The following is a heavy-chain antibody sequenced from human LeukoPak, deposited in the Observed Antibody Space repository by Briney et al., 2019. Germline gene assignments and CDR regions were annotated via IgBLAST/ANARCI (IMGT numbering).Heavy chain of an antibody. V-gene: IGHV3-7*01. D-gene: IGHD4-17*01. CDR1: GFTFSSYW. CDR3: ARTQSDYVRYYYYMDV. J-gene: IGHJ6*03. CDR2: IKQDGSEK. Sequence: GGSLRLSCAASGFTFSSYWMSWVRQAPGKGLEWVANIKQDGSEKYYVDSVKGRFTISRDNAKNSLYLQMNSLRAEDTAVYYSARTQSDYVRYYYYMDVWGKGTTVTVSS.